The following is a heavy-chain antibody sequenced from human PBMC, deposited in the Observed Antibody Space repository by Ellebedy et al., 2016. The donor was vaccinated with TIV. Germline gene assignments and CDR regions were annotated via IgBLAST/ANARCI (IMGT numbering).Heavy chain of an antibody. Sequence: ASVKVSXXASGYTFTSYGISWVRQAPGQGLEWMGWISAYNGNTNYAQKLQGRVTMTTDTSTSTAYMELRSLRSDDTAVYYCARDEGLRYFDWYPTTGYGMDVWGQGTTVTVSS. CDR3: ARDEGLRYFDWYPTTGYGMDV. J-gene: IGHJ6*02. CDR2: ISAYNGNT. V-gene: IGHV1-18*01. CDR1: GYTFTSYG. D-gene: IGHD3-9*01.